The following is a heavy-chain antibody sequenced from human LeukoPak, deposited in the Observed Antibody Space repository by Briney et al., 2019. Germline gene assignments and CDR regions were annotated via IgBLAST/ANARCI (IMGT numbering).Heavy chain of an antibody. CDR1: GYSISSGYY. J-gene: IGHJ4*02. D-gene: IGHD1-1*01. V-gene: IGHV4-38-2*02. Sequence: SETLSLTCTVSGYSISSGYYWGWIRQPPGKGLEWIGSIYHSGSTYYNPSLKSRVTISVDTSKNQFSLKLTSVTAADTAVYYCARGWFSTGPADYWGQGTLVTVSS. CDR2: IYHSGST. CDR3: ARGWFSTGPADY.